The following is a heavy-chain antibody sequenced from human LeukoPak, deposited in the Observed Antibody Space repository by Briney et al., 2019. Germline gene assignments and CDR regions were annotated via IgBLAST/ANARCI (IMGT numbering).Heavy chain of an antibody. CDR1: GLTFSRYG. J-gene: IGHJ4*02. D-gene: IGHD2-21*01. Sequence: GGSLRLSCAASGLTFSRYGMHWVRQAPGKGLEWLAVISYDGSYKYYAESVKGRFTISRDNSKNKVYLQMNSLRAEDTAVYYCTKDEMEVVITPNYFDYWGQGTLVSVSS. V-gene: IGHV3-30*18. CDR3: TKDEMEVVITPNYFDY. CDR2: ISYDGSYK.